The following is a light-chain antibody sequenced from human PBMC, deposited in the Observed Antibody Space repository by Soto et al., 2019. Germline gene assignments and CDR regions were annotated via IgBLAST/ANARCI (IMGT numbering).Light chain of an antibody. V-gene: IGKV1-5*01. J-gene: IGKJ4*01. Sequence: QMYQSLSTLSASVGDRVTITCRAGQSINNLLAWYQQKPGKAPKFLIYDVSTLESGVPSRFSGSGSGTEFTLTISILQPEDFATYYCQQYDSYPLPFCGGTKVDVK. CDR2: DVS. CDR1: QSINNL. CDR3: QQYDSYPLP.